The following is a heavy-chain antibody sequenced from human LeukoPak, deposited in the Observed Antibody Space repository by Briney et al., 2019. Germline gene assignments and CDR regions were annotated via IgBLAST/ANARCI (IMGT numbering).Heavy chain of an antibody. Sequence: PGGSLRLSCAASGFTFSSYWMHWIRQPPGKGLEWIGYIYYSGSTNYNPSLKSRVTISVDTSKNQFSLKLSSVTAADTAVYYCARVDLFIDYWGQGTLVTVSS. CDR2: IYYSGST. CDR1: GFTFSSYW. D-gene: IGHD5-12*01. J-gene: IGHJ4*02. V-gene: IGHV4-59*01. CDR3: ARVDLFIDY.